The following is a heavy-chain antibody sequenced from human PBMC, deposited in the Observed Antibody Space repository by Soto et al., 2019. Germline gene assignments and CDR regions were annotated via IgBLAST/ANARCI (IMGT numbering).Heavy chain of an antibody. D-gene: IGHD3-22*01. CDR3: ARTRVRRKYYYDSSPVGPFDY. CDR2: IYYSGST. J-gene: IGHJ4*02. V-gene: IGHV4-30-4*01. Sequence: PSETLSLTCTVSGGSISSGDYYWSWIRQPPGKGLEWIGYIYYSGSTYYNPSLKSRVTISVDTSKNQFSLKLSSVTAADTAVYYCARTRVRRKYYYDSSPVGPFDYWGQGTLVTAPQ. CDR1: GGSISSGDYY.